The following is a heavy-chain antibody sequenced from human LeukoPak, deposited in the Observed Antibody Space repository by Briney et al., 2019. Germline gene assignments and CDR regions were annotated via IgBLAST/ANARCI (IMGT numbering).Heavy chain of an antibody. CDR1: GGSISSYY. J-gene: IGHJ3*02. CDR2: IYYSGST. Sequence: PSETLSLTCTVSGGSISSYYWSWIRQPPGKGLEWIGYIYYSGSTNYNPSLKSRVTISVDTSKNQFSLKVSSVTAADTAVYYCVRVKSTMKDAFDIWGQGAMVTVSS. D-gene: IGHD3-22*01. V-gene: IGHV4-59*01. CDR3: VRVKSTMKDAFDI.